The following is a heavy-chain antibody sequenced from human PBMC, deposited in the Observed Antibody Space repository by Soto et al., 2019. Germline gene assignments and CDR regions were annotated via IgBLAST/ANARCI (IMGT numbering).Heavy chain of an antibody. D-gene: IGHD6-25*01. Sequence: EVQLVESGGGLVQPGGSLRLSCAASEFTFSFYRMSWVRLAPGKGLEWVADIKQDGSENNYPDSVKGRLTVSRDNAKDSLYLEMSSLRAEDTAVYYWARLDSGAAYYYGRDAWGQGTTVTVSS. V-gene: IGHV3-7*01. CDR1: EFTFSFYR. J-gene: IGHJ6*02. CDR2: IKQDGSEN. CDR3: ARLDSGAAYYYGRDA.